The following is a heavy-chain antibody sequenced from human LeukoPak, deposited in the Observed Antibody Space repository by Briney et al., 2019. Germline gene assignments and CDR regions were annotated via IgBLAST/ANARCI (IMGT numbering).Heavy chain of an antibody. V-gene: IGHV3-23*01. CDR1: GFSFSTYG. CDR2: ITSTSSST. J-gene: IGHJ4*02. D-gene: IGHD4-17*01. CDR3: AKDDLYGKFDY. Sequence: GGSLRLSRAASGFSFSTYGMSWVRQAPGKGLEWFSAITSTSSSTYYADSVKGRFTISRDNPKHTMYLQMNSLRAEDTAVYYCAKDDLYGKFDYWGQGTLVTVSS.